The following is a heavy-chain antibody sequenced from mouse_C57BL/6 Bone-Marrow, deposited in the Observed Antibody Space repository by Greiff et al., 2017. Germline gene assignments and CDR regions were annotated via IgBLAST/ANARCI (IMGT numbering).Heavy chain of an antibody. CDR1: GYTFTSYG. D-gene: IGHD1-1*01. Sequence: VQLQQSGAELARPGASVKLSCKASGYTFTSYGISWVKQRTGQGLEWIGEIYPRSGNTYYNEKFKGKATLTADKSSSTAYMELRSLTSEDSAVYFCARSQFITTVVAPYWYFDVWGTGTTVTVSS. V-gene: IGHV1-81*01. J-gene: IGHJ1*03. CDR2: IYPRSGNT. CDR3: ARSQFITTVVAPYWYFDV.